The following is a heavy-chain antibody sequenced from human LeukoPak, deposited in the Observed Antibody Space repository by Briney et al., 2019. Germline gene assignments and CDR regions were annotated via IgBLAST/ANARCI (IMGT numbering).Heavy chain of an antibody. CDR2: INTDSSSI. J-gene: IGHJ4*02. Sequence: GGSLRLSCAASGFTFNIYEMNWVRQAPGKGLEWISHINTDSSSIHYADSMKGRFTISRDNAKNSLYLQMNSLRGEDTAIYYCARDVTLIPGTVYFDYWGQGALVTVSS. V-gene: IGHV3-48*03. CDR1: GFTFNIYE. D-gene: IGHD3-10*01. CDR3: ARDVTLIPGTVYFDY.